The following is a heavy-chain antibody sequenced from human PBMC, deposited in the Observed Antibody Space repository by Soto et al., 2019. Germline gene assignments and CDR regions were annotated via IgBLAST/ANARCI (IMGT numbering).Heavy chain of an antibody. CDR2: IIPIFGTT. J-gene: IGHJ5*02. V-gene: IGHV1-69*06. CDR3: ARDRTDSGYYTNWLDP. D-gene: IGHD3-22*01. CDR1: GGTFGSDS. Sequence: SVKVSCKASGGTFGSDSITWVRQAPGQGLEWVGRIIPIFGTTNYAHNLQGRVTISADKSTLTSYMELHSLTSDDTALYYCARDRTDSGYYTNWLDPWGQGTQVTVSS.